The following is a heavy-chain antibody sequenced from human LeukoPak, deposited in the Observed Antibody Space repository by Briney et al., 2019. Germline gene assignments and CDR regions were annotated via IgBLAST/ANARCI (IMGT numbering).Heavy chain of an antibody. CDR3: ARSSNYGDYVDWFDP. D-gene: IGHD4-17*01. CDR1: GGSVSSGSYY. V-gene: IGHV4-61*01. Sequence: SETLSLTCIVSGGSVSSGSYYWSWIRQPPGKGLEWIGYIYYSGSTNYNPSLKSRVTISVDTSKNQFSLKLSSVTAADTAVYYCARSSNYGDYVDWFDPWGQGTLVTVSS. CDR2: IYYSGST. J-gene: IGHJ5*02.